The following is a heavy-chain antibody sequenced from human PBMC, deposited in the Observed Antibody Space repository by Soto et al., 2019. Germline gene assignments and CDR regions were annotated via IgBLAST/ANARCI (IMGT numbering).Heavy chain of an antibody. J-gene: IGHJ3*02. V-gene: IGHV4-34*01. D-gene: IGHD1-1*01. CDR3: ARVERGTATTVDDVSDI. CDR2: MSHSGGT. CDR1: GGFVSSGSYY. Sequence: QVQLQQWGAGLLKPSETLSLTCAVYGGFVSSGSYYWSWIRQPPGKGLEWIGEMSHSGGTHFNPSLKSRVTISVDTSKNQFSLKMSSVTAADTALYYSARVERGTATTVDDVSDIWGPGTMVTVSS.